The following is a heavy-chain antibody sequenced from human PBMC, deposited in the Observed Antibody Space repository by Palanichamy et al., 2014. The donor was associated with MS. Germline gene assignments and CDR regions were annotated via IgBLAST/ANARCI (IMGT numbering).Heavy chain of an antibody. CDR1: GFSFGLHW. V-gene: IGHV3-74*01. D-gene: IGHD1-26*01. J-gene: IGHJ4*02. CDR3: ARARSGNWFYFDS. CDR2: INDGSSI. Sequence: EVQLVESGGALVQPGGSLRLSCVASGFSFGLHWMHWVRQGPGKGLEWVSRINDGSSISYVDSVKGRSTISRDNAKNTLYLQMNNLRVDDTGLYYCARARSGNWFYFDSWGQGTLVTVSS.